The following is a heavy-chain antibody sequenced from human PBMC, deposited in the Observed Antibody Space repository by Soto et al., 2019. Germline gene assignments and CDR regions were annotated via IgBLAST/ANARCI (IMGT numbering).Heavy chain of an antibody. CDR3: ARDHGGDYYFDY. CDR2: IYYSGST. D-gene: IGHD3-10*01. V-gene: IGHV4-59*01. J-gene: IGHJ4*02. CDR1: GGSISSYY. Sequence: SETLSLTCTVCGGSISSYYWSWIRQPPGKGLEWIGYIYYSGSTNYNPSLKSRVTISVDTSKNQFSLKLSSVTAADTAVYYCARDHGGDYYFDYWGQGTLVTVSS.